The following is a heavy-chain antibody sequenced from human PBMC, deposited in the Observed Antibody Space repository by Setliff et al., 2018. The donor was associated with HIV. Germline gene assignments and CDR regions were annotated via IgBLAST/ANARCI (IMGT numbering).Heavy chain of an antibody. CDR3: ARRSGYAEDY. CDR2: IIHSGGT. V-gene: IGHV4-39*07. D-gene: IGHD5-12*01. CDR1: GGSISGSSYY. Sequence: SETLSLTCTVSGGSISGSSYYWNWIRQPPGKGLEWIGEIIHSGGTNYNPSLKSRVTISVDTSKNQFSLKLSSVTAADTAVYYCARRSGYAEDYWGQGTLVTVSS. J-gene: IGHJ4*02.